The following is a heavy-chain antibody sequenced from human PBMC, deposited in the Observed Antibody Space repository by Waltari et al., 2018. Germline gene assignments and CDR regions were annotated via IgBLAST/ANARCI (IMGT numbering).Heavy chain of an antibody. CDR1: GYTFTSYA. Sequence: QVQLVQSGSELTKPGASVKVSCKASGYTFTSYAMNWVRQAPGQGLEWMGRINPNSGGTNYAQKFQGRVTMTSDTSISTAYMELSRLRSDDTAVYYCAREFEERTAFDYWGQGTLVTVSS. J-gene: IGHJ4*02. D-gene: IGHD3-9*01. CDR3: AREFEERTAFDY. CDR2: INPNSGGT. V-gene: IGHV1-2*06.